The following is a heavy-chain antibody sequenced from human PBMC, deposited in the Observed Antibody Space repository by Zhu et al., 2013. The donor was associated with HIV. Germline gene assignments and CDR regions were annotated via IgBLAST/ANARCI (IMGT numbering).Heavy chain of an antibody. J-gene: IGHJ6*02. CDR3: ARDGRNSIAVLYGMDV. CDR2: IIPIFGTA. D-gene: IGHD6-19*01. Sequence: QVQLVQSGAEVKKPGASVKVSCKASGYTFTSYGISWVRQAPGQGLEWMGGIIPIFGTANYAQKFQGRVTITADKSTSTAYMELSSLRSEDTAVYYCARDGRNSIAVLYGMDVWGQGTTVTVSS. CDR1: GYTFTSYG. V-gene: IGHV1-69*06.